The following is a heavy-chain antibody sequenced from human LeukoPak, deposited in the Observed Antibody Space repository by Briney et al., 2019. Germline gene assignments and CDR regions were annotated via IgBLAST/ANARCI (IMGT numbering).Heavy chain of an antibody. CDR3: ARHNVVYYGSGAHFDY. D-gene: IGHD3-10*01. Sequence: PSETLSLTCTVSGGSISSYYWSWIRQPPGKGLEWIGYIYYSGNTNYNPSLKSRVTISVDTSKNQFSLKLSSVTAADTAVYYCARHNVVYYGSGAHFDYWGQGTLVTVSS. J-gene: IGHJ4*02. V-gene: IGHV4-59*08. CDR2: IYYSGNT. CDR1: GGSISSYY.